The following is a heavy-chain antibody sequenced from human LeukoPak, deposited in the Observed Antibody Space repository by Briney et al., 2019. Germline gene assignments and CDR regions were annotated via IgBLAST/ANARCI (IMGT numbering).Heavy chain of an antibody. D-gene: IGHD3-3*01. V-gene: IGHV1-69*13. CDR2: IIPIFGTA. J-gene: IGHJ6*02. Sequence: GASVKVSCKASGYTFTSYGISWVRQAPGQGLEWMGGIIPIFGTANYAQKFQGRVTITADESTSTAYMELSSLRSEDTAVYYCARDRERFLEWLSPPYYYYYYGMDVWGQGTTVTVSS. CDR3: ARDRERFLEWLSPPYYYYYYGMDV. CDR1: GYTFTSYG.